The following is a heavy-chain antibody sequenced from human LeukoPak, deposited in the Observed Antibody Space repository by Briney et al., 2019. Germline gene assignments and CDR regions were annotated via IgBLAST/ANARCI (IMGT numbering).Heavy chain of an antibody. J-gene: IGHJ6*02. D-gene: IGHD1-14*01. CDR2: IIPIFGTA. CDR1: GGTFSSYA. Sequence: SVKVSCKASGGTFSSYAISWVRQAPGQGLEWMGGIIPIFGTANYAQKFQGRVTITADESTSTAYMELSSLRSEDTAVYDCATNLLYYYYYYGMDVWGQGTTVTVSS. CDR3: ATNLLYYYYYYGMDV. V-gene: IGHV1-69*13.